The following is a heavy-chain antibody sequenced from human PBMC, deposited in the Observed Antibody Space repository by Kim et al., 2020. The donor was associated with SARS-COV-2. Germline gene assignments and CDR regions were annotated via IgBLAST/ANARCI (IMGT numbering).Heavy chain of an antibody. J-gene: IGHJ6*02. CDR3: AKLGPYYDILTGWGGYWYYGMDV. CDR1: GFTFSSYA. Sequence: GGSLRLSCAASGFTFSSYAMSWVRQAPGKGLEWVSAISGSGGSTYYADSVKGRFTISRDNSKNTLYLQMNSLRAEDTAVYYCAKLGPYYDILTGWGGYWYYGMDVWGQGTTVTVSS. V-gene: IGHV3-23*01. D-gene: IGHD3-9*01. CDR2: ISGSGGST.